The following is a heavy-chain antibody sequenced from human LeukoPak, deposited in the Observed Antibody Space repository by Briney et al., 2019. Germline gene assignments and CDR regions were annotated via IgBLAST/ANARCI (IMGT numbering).Heavy chain of an antibody. CDR2: IYYSGST. D-gene: IGHD2-8*01. CDR3: AREGDKYANWFDT. Sequence: SETLSLTCTVSGGSISSSSYYWGWIRQPPGKGLEWIGSIYYSGSTYYNPSLKSRATISLDTYKKQFSLHLTSVTAAATAVYYCAREGDKYANWFDTWGQGTLVTVSS. V-gene: IGHV4-39*07. J-gene: IGHJ5*02. CDR1: GGSISSSSYY.